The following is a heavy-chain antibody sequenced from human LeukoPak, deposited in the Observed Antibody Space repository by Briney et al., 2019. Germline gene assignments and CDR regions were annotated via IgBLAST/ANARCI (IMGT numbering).Heavy chain of an antibody. Sequence: ASETVSRKASVGSFNSHAYSWVRMAPPPGLERMGMVCTYNGNTNYAQKLQGRVTKTTNTSTSTAYMELRSLRAEDSAVCYCARDQGSGCYGNNNCFDPWGQGTLVTVSS. CDR3: ARDQGSGCYGNNNCFDP. CDR2: VCTYNGNT. CDR1: VGSFNSHA. J-gene: IGHJ5*02. D-gene: IGHD6-25*01. V-gene: IGHV1-18*01.